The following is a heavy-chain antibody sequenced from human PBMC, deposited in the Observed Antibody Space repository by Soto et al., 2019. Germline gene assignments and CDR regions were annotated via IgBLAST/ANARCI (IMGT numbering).Heavy chain of an antibody. V-gene: IGHV5-51*01. J-gene: IGHJ3*02. CDR1: GYSFTSNW. CDR2: IDPGDSDT. D-gene: IGHD2-15*01. CDR3: ARRYCCNISPHALEI. Sequence: GESLKISCKGSGYSFTSNWIGWVRQMPGKGLEWMGIIDPGDSDTKYSPSFQGQVTISAAKSITTAYLQWSSLKASDTAIYYCARRYCCNISPHALEIWGQGRISTVSS.